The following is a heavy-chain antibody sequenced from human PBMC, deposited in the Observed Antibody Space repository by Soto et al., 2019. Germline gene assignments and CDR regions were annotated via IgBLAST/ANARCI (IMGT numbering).Heavy chain of an antibody. V-gene: IGHV3-11*01. Sequence: PGGSLRLSCAASGFIFSDYYMSWIRQAPGKGLEWVSYITPSGDSMYYADSVERRFTISRDNSKNSLYLQMNSLRAEDTAVYYCARGHWQLACWGQGTLVTVSS. CDR2: ITPSGDSM. D-gene: IGHD6-13*01. CDR1: GFIFSDYY. CDR3: ARGHWQLAC. J-gene: IGHJ4*02.